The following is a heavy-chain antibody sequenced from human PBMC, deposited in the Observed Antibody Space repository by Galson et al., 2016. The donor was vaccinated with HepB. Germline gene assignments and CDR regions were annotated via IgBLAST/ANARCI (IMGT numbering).Heavy chain of an antibody. CDR2: IKSKTDGETT. D-gene: IGHD2-2*01. Sequence: SLRLSCAVSGFTFNNAWMSWVRQAPGKGLEWVGRIKSKTDGETTDYAAPVKGRFTISRDGSKNTLYLQMNSLKAEDTAVYYCTRCRTSCSTFDYWGQGTLVTVSS. CDR3: TRCRTSCSTFDY. CDR1: GFTFNNAW. J-gene: IGHJ4*02. V-gene: IGHV3-15*01.